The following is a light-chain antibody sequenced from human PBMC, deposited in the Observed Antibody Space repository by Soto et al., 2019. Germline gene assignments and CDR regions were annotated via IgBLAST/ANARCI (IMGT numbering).Light chain of an antibody. V-gene: IGLV2-11*01. J-gene: IGLJ1*01. CDR1: SSDVGAYNY. CDR3: CSYAGTYNYYV. CDR2: DVS. Sequence: QSALTQPRSVSGSPGQSVTISCTGTSSDVGAYNYVSWYQQHPGKAPKLMISDVSKWPSGVPDRFSGSKSGNTASLTISGLQAEDEADYYCCSYAGTYNYYVYGTGTKLTVL.